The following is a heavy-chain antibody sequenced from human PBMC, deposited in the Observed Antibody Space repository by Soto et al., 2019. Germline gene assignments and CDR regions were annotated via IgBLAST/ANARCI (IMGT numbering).Heavy chain of an antibody. CDR2: IRWNGDDM. Sequence: EVQLVESGGGLVQPGRSLRLSCAASGFPFQHYAMHWVRRSPGKGPEWVSGIRWNGDDMGYADSVRGRFTISRDNAKNSLYLQMSSLRAEDTAFYYCAQDGGYCSGGNCYFDSWGQGTLVTVSS. D-gene: IGHD2-15*01. CDR3: AQDGGYCSGGNCYFDS. J-gene: IGHJ4*02. V-gene: IGHV3-9*01. CDR1: GFPFQHYA.